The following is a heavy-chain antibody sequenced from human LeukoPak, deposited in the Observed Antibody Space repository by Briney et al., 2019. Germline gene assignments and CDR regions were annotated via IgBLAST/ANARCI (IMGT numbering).Heavy chain of an antibody. V-gene: IGHV1-18*01. J-gene: IGHJ4*02. CDR2: ISAYNGNT. D-gene: IGHD2-15*01. CDR1: GYTFTSCG. CDR3: ARGGKYCSGGSCFLDY. Sequence: ASVKVSSKASGYTFTSCGISWVRQAPGQGLEWMGWISAYNGNTNYAQKLQGRVTMTTDTSTSTAYMELRSLRSDDTAVYYCARGGKYCSGGSCFLDYWGQGTLVTVSS.